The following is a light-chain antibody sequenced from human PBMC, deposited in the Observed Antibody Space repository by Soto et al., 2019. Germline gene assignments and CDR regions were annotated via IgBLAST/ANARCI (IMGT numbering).Light chain of an antibody. CDR2: EVS. CDR3: CSYAVSSTYV. CDR1: SSDVGTYDL. V-gene: IGLV2-23*02. J-gene: IGLJ1*01. Sequence: QSVLTQPASVSGSLGQSITISCTGTSSDVGTYDLVSWYQQHPGKAPKLMIYEVSKRPSGVSNRFSGSKSGNTASLTISGLQAEDEADYHCCSYAVSSTYVFGTGTKVTVL.